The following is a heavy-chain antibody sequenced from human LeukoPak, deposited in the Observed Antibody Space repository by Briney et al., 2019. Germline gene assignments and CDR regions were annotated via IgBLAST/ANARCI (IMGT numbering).Heavy chain of an antibody. Sequence: GGSLRLSCAASGFTFSNFAMHWVRQAPGKELEWVAIISYDGSNQYYADSVKGRFTISGDSSQNTLYLQMNSLRAEDTAVYYCARELTGYWQQYWGQGTLVTVSS. J-gene: IGHJ4*02. D-gene: IGHD3-9*01. CDR1: GFTFSNFA. CDR3: ARELTGYWQQY. V-gene: IGHV3-30*04. CDR2: ISYDGSNQ.